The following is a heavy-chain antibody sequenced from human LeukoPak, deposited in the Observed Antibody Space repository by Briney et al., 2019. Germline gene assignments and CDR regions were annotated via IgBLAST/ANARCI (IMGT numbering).Heavy chain of an antibody. J-gene: IGHJ4*02. CDR3: ARLTNSGYYWLFDY. CDR2: IKSDGSGT. Sequence: GGSLRLSCAASGFTFSSYWMHWVRQAPGKGLVWVSRIKSDGSGTSYADSVKGRFTISRDNAENSLSLQMNSLRAEDTAVYYCARLTNSGYYWLFDYWGQGTLVTVSS. CDR1: GFTFSSYW. V-gene: IGHV3-74*01. D-gene: IGHD3-22*01.